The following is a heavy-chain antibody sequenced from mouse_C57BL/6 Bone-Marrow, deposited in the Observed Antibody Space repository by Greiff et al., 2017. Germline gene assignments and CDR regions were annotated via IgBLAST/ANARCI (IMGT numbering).Heavy chain of an antibody. V-gene: IGHV1-53*01. D-gene: IGHD2-1*01. Sequence: QVQLQQPGTELVKPGASVKLSCKASGFTFTSYWMPWVQQRPGQGLEWIGYINPGNGGTNYTEKFKSKATLTVDKSSSTAYMQLSSLTSVDSAVYYCARYYYGNGYFDYWGQGTTLTVSS. CDR3: ARYYYGNGYFDY. CDR1: GFTFTSYW. J-gene: IGHJ2*01. CDR2: INPGNGGT.